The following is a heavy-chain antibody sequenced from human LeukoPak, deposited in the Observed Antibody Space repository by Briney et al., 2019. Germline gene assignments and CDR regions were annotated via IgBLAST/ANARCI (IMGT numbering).Heavy chain of an antibody. J-gene: IGHJ3*01. CDR3: AIMGSAYGNAFDV. Sequence: KSSETLSLTCAVSGGSVYSHFCSWVRHSPGKELEWIGYYYYGGSTLYNPSLSSRVTISVDTSKNHFSLRLNSVTAADTGVYYCAIMGSAYGNAFDVWGQGTMVTVSP. CDR2: YYYGGST. D-gene: IGHD1-1*01. CDR1: GGSVYSHF. V-gene: IGHV4-59*02.